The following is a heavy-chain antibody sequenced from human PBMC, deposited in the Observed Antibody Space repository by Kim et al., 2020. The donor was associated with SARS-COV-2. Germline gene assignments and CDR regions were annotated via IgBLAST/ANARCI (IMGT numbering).Heavy chain of an antibody. J-gene: IGHJ6*02. CDR3: ARDWAGTEGTKALDV. Sequence: DSVKGRFTSTRDTSKDALYLQMNSLRAEDTAVYYCARDWAGTEGTKALDVWGQGTTVTVSS. V-gene: IGHV3-30*07. D-gene: IGHD1-7*01.